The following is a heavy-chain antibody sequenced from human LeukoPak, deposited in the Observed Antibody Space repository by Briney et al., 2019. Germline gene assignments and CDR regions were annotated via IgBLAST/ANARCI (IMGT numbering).Heavy chain of an antibody. CDR3: AKTGTGYFRNWFDP. CDR1: GFSFSSYA. Sequence: PGGSLRLSCAASGFSFSSYAMSWVRQAPGKGLVWVSAISGSGGSTYYADSVKGRFTISRDSSKNTLNLQMNSLRVEDTAVYSCAKTGTGYFRNWFDPWGQGTLVTVSS. V-gene: IGHV3-23*01. CDR2: ISGSGGST. D-gene: IGHD3/OR15-3a*01. J-gene: IGHJ5*02.